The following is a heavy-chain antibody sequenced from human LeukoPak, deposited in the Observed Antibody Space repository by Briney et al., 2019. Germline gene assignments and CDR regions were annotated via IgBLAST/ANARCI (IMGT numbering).Heavy chain of an antibody. J-gene: IGHJ4*02. CDR1: GFMFRSYG. D-gene: IGHD5-18*01. V-gene: IGHV3-33*08. Sequence: GRSLRLSCAASGFMFRSYGMHWVRQAPGKGLEWVAVIWYDGSNKYYTDSVKGRFTISRDNSNNTLYLQMNSLRVEDTAVYYCARGHVRGYSYGFGYWRQGSLVTVSS. CDR3: ARGHVRGYSYGFGY. CDR2: IWYDGSNK.